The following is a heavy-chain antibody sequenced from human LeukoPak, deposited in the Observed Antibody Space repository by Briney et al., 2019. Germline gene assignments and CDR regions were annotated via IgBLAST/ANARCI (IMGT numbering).Heavy chain of an antibody. V-gene: IGHV3-53*05. CDR1: GFTVSSNY. CDR3: AREGDIVLMSAFDI. J-gene: IGHJ3*02. Sequence: GGSLRLSCAASGFTVSSNYMSWVRQAPGKGLEWVSVIYSGGSTYYADSVKGRFTISRDNSKNTLYLQMNSLRSDDTAVYYCAREGDIVLMSAFDIWGQGTMVTVSS. CDR2: IYSGGST. D-gene: IGHD2-8*01.